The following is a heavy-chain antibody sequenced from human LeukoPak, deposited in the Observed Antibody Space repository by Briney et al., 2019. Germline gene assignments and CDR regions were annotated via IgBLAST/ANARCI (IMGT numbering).Heavy chain of an antibody. CDR3: AKDWKSYGRYYYYSSMDV. CDR1: GFTFSSYG. V-gene: IGHV3-30*02. Sequence: GGSLRLSCAASGFTFSSYGMHWVRQAPGKGLEWVAFIRYDGSNKYYADSAKGRFTISRDNSKNTLYLQMNRLRAEDTAVYYCAKDWKSYGRYYYYSSMDVWGKGTTVTVSS. CDR2: IRYDGSNK. D-gene: IGHD5-18*01. J-gene: IGHJ6*03.